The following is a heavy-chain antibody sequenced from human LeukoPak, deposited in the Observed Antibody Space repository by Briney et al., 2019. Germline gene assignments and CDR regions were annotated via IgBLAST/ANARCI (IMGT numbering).Heavy chain of an antibody. V-gene: IGHV3-53*01. J-gene: IGHJ6*02. CDR1: GFTVSSNY. CDR3: ARDPTTMVRDPAWDV. D-gene: IGHD3-10*01. CDR2: LYSGGNT. Sequence: GGSLRLSCAVSGFTVSSNYMSWVRQAPGKGLEWVSVLYSGGNTYYADSVKGRFTISRDNSKNTLYLQMNSLRAEDRAVYYCARDPTTMVRDPAWDVWGQGTTVTVSS.